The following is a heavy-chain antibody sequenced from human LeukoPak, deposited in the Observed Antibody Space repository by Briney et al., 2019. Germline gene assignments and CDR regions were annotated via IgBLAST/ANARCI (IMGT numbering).Heavy chain of an antibody. J-gene: IGHJ4*02. V-gene: IGHV3-23*01. CDR1: GFTFSNYA. D-gene: IGHD2-21*01. Sequence: GGSLRLSCVAFGFTFSNYAMSWVRQAPGKGLEWVSAISVSGNTYHADSVKGRFTISRDSSKNTLYLQMNRLRAEDAAVYYCAKAPVTTCSGAYCYPFDYWGQGTLVTVSS. CDR3: AKAPVTTCSGAYCYPFDY. CDR2: ISVSGNT.